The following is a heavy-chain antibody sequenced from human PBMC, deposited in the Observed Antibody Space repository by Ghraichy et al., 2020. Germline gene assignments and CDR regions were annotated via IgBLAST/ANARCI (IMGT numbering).Heavy chain of an antibody. CDR1: GFTFSSYE. D-gene: IGHD2-15*01. CDR3: AKAWGFCSGGTCPSYKWFDP. CDR2: ISGGGGNT. Sequence: GASLRLSCAASGFTFSSYEMTWVRQAPGKGLEWVSTISGGGGNTYYGDSVKGRFTVSRDNSHNTMSLQMNSLRAEDTALYYCAKAWGFCSGGTCPSYKWFDPWGPGTLVTVSS. V-gene: IGHV3-23*01. J-gene: IGHJ5*02.